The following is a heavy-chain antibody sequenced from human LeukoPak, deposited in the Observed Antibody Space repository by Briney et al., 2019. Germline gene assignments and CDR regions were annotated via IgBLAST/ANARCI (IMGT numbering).Heavy chain of an antibody. CDR3: ARGRDYLGSGHYFDY. V-gene: IGHV4-34*01. CDR1: GGSFSGYY. Sequence: SETLSLTCAVYGGSFSGYYWSWIRQPPGKGLEWIGEINDSGSTNYNPSLKSRVTISVATSKNQFSLKLSSVTAADTAVYYCARGRDYLGSGHYFDYWGQGTLVTVSS. J-gene: IGHJ4*02. CDR2: INDSGST. D-gene: IGHD4-11*01.